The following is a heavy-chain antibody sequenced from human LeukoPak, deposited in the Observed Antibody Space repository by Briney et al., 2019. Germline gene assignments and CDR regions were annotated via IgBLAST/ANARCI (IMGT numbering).Heavy chain of an antibody. CDR2: INAGNGNT. J-gene: IGHJ4*02. CDR1: GYTFTSYA. D-gene: IGHD6-19*01. Sequence: ASVKVSCKASGYTFTSYAMHWVRQAPGQRLEWMGWINAGNGNTKYSQEFQGRVTITRDTSASTAYMELSSLRSEDMAVYYCARGRGWLWDFDYWGQGTLVTVSS. CDR3: ARGRGWLWDFDY. V-gene: IGHV1-3*03.